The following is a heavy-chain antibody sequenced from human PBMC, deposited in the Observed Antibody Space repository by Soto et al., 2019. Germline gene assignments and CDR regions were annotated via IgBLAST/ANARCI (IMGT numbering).Heavy chain of an antibody. D-gene: IGHD5-18*01. J-gene: IGHJ5*02. CDR2: INPSGGST. CDR3: ARDYYVDTAMVRWLDP. Sequence: ASVKVSCKASGYTFTSYYMHWVRQAPGQGLEWMGIINPSGGSTKYAQKFQGRVTITRDTSRSTAYMELSSLRSEDTAVYYCARDYYVDTAMVRWLDPWGQG. CDR1: GYTFTSYY. V-gene: IGHV1-46*01.